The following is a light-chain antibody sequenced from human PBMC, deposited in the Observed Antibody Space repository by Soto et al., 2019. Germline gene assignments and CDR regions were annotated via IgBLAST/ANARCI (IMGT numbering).Light chain of an antibody. CDR1: TSNIGSNY. CDR2: RNN. Sequence: QSVLTQPPSESGTPGQGVTISCSGSTSNIGSNYVYWYQQLPGTAPKLLIYRNNQRPSGVPDRFSGSKSGTSASLAISGLRSDDEADYFCATWDDSLNGFYVFGTGTKSPS. V-gene: IGLV1-47*01. J-gene: IGLJ1*01. CDR3: ATWDDSLNGFYV.